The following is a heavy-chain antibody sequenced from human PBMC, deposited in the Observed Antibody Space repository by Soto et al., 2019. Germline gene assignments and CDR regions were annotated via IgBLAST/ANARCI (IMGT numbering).Heavy chain of an antibody. J-gene: IGHJ6*02. D-gene: IGHD5-18*01. Sequence: TLSLTCTVSGGSISSGDYYWSWIRQPPGKGLEWIGYIYYSGTTYYNPSLKSRVTISVDTSKNQFSLKVSSVTAADTAVYYCARALIQLWPHYYYGMDVWGQGTTVTVSS. CDR1: GGSISSGDYY. V-gene: IGHV4-30-4*01. CDR2: IYYSGTT. CDR3: ARALIQLWPHYYYGMDV.